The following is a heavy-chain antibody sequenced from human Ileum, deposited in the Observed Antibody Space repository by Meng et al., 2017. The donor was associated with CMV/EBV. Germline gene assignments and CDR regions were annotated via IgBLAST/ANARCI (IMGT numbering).Heavy chain of an antibody. Sequence: GGSLRLSCAASGFTFSSSYMYWVRQVPGKGLVWVSRVIPDGSGTGYADAVKGRFTISRDNAKNTLYLQMNSLRVEDTAVYYCVSYDWKLPFDRWGQGTLVTVSS. CDR2: VIPDGSGT. D-gene: IGHD3-16*01. J-gene: IGHJ4*02. CDR3: VSYDWKLPFDR. V-gene: IGHV3-74*01. CDR1: GFTFSSSY.